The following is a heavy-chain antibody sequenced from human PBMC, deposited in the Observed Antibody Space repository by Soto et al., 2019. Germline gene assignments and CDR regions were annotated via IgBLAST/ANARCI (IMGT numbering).Heavy chain of an antibody. D-gene: IGHD1-26*01. CDR1: GFSFSSYW. CDR2: INTDGIST. Sequence: EVQLVESGGGLVQPGGSLRLSCVASGFSFSSYWMHWVRQAPGKGLVWVSRINTDGISTMYADSVEGRFTISRDNKNTLYLQMNSLRAEDTAMYYCAKDRGVGVYGFDFWGQGTMVTVSS. CDR3: AKDRGVGVYGFDF. J-gene: IGHJ3*01. V-gene: IGHV3-74*03.